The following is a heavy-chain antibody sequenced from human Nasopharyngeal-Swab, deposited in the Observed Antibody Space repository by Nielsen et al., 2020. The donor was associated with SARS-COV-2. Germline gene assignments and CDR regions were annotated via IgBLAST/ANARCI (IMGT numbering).Heavy chain of an antibody. Sequence: LRLSCTVSGGSISSGGYYWSWIRQHPGKGLEWIGYIYYSGITYYNPSLKSRVTISVDTSKNQFSLKLSSVTAADTAVYYCARRDIRITIFGVVHDAFDIWGQGTMVTVSS. CDR1: GGSISSGGYY. V-gene: IGHV4-31*03. D-gene: IGHD3-3*01. J-gene: IGHJ3*02. CDR2: IYYSGIT. CDR3: ARRDIRITIFGVVHDAFDI.